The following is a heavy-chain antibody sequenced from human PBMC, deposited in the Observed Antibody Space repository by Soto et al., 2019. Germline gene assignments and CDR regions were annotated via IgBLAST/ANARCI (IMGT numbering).Heavy chain of an antibody. V-gene: IGHV1-2*02. CDR1: AYIFTDYY. J-gene: IGHJ4*01. CDR2: IDPNNDDT. D-gene: IGHD6-13*01. Sequence: RASVKVSCKASAYIFTDYYIHWVRQAPGQGLEWMGWIDPNNDDTRYAQKFRGRVTVTMDTSISTAYMDLTRLTSDDTAVYYCARDSAAGAGIGWDYWGQGTLVTVSS. CDR3: ARDSAAGAGIGWDY.